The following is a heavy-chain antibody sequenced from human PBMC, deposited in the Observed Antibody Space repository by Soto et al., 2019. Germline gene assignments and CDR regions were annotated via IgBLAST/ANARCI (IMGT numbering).Heavy chain of an antibody. CDR2: ISSSSSYI. Sequence: EVQLVESGGGLVKPGGSLRLSCAASGFTFSSYSMNWVRQAPGKGLEWVSSISSSSSYIYYADSVKGRFTISRDNAKNSLYLQMNSLRAEDTAVYYCARDLGYGEGWFDPWGQGTLVTVSS. D-gene: IGHD4-17*01. CDR1: GFTFSSYS. CDR3: ARDLGYGEGWFDP. V-gene: IGHV3-21*01. J-gene: IGHJ5*02.